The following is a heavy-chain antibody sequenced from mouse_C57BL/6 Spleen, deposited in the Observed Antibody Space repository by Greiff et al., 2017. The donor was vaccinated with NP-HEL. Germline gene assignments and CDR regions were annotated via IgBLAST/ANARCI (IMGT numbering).Heavy chain of an antibody. D-gene: IGHD2-1*01. CDR2: IHPSDSDT. J-gene: IGHJ3*01. CDR1: GYTFTSYW. V-gene: IGHV1-74*01. CDR3: AMGIYHGNHGGCAY. Sequence: QVQLQQPGAELVKPGASVKVSCKASGYTFTSYWMHWVKQRPGQGLEWIGRIHPSDSDTNYNQKFKGKATLTVDTSSSTAYMQLSSLTSEDSAVDDGAMGIYHGNHGGCAYWGQGTLVTVSA.